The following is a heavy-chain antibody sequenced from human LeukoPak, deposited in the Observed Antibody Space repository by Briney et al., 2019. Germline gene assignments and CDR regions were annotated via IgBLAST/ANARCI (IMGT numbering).Heavy chain of an antibody. CDR2: IYYSGTT. CDR1: GGSISSGGYY. J-gene: IGHJ3*02. V-gene: IGHV4-31*03. D-gene: IGHD5-24*01. Sequence: SPSQTLSLTCTVSGGSISSGGYYWSWIRQHPGKGLEWIGYIYYSGTTYYNPSLKSRVALSVDTSKNQFSLKLSSLTAADTAVYYCAKSREEIRGLDAFDIWGQGTMVTVSS. CDR3: AKSREEIRGLDAFDI.